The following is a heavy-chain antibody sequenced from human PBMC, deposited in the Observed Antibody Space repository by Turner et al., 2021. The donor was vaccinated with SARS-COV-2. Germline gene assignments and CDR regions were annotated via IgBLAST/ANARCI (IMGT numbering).Heavy chain of an antibody. V-gene: IGHV1-69*04. D-gene: IGHD3-10*01. CDR3: ARINSGGFDY. CDR2: IIPSVGVA. CDR1: GGTFSSYP. Sequence: QVQLVQSGAEVKKPGSSVKVSCKASGGTFSSYPISWVRQAPGQGLEWIGRIIPSVGVANYAQKFQGRVTITADKSTSTAYMELSSLRSEDTAVYYCARINSGGFDYWGQGTLVTVSS. J-gene: IGHJ4*02.